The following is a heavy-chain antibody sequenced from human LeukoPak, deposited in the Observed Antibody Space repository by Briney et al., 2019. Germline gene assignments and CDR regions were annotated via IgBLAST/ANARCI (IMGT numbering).Heavy chain of an antibody. Sequence: SVKVSCKASGGTFSSYAISWVRQAPGQGLEWMGGIIPIFGTANYAQKFQGKVTITADESTSTAYTELSSLTSEDAAVYYCARGWDYDSGGRPTAYVYWGQGTLVSVSS. CDR3: ARGWDYDSGGRPTAYVY. J-gene: IGHJ4*02. CDR1: GGTFSSYA. D-gene: IGHD3-22*01. V-gene: IGHV1-69*13. CDR2: IIPIFGTA.